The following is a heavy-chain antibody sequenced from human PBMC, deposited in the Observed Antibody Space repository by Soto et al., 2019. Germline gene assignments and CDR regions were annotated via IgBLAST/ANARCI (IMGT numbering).Heavy chain of an antibody. CDR3: IREMDAGGLDN. V-gene: IGHV3-9*01. CDR2: IYWNSARI. D-gene: IGHD3-16*01. CDR1: AFHIPYRA. J-gene: IGHJ4*02. Sequence: GGSLRLSCVGSAFHIPYRAMHWVRQAPGKGLEWVSGIYWNSARIDYADSVKGRFTISRDNAKNSLYLQMNSLKTEDTAFYYCIREMDAGGLDNWGQGTLVTVSS.